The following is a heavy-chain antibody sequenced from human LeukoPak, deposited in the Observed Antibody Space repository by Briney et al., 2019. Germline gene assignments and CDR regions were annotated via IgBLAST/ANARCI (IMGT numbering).Heavy chain of an antibody. D-gene: IGHD5-18*01. CDR2: ISTSSGNT. V-gene: IGHV1-18*01. CDR1: GYSFINFG. Sequence: GASVKVSCKASGYSFINFGISWVRQAPGQGLEWMGWISTSSGNTNYAQKFQGRLTMTTDTSTSTAYMELRSLRSDDTAVYYCARGLAPNVDTAMVTFDYWGQGTLVIVSS. J-gene: IGHJ4*02. CDR3: ARGLAPNVDTAMVTFDY.